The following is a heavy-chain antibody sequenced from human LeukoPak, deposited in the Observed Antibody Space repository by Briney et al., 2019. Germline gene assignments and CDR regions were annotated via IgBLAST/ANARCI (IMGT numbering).Heavy chain of an antibody. CDR2: IIPIFGTA. V-gene: IGHV1-69*05. Sequence: EASVKVSCKASGGTFSSYAISWVRQAPGQGLEWMGEIIPIFGTANYAQKFQGRVTITTDESTSTAYMELSSLRSEDTAVYYCATLDWPYKGYFDYWGQGTLVTVSS. D-gene: IGHD3-9*01. CDR1: GGTFSSYA. J-gene: IGHJ4*02. CDR3: ATLDWPYKGYFDY.